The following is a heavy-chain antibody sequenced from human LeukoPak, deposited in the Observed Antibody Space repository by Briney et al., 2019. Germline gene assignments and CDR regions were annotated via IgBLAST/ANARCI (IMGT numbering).Heavy chain of an antibody. CDR3: ARGGGIDY. D-gene: IGHD3-16*01. J-gene: IGHJ4*02. V-gene: IGHV3-48*01. CDR1: GFTFSSYS. Sequence: GGSLRLSCAASGFTFSSYSMNWVRQAPGKGLEWVSYISSSSSTIYYADSVKGRFTISRDNAKNSLYLQMNSLRAEDTAVYYCARGGGIDYWGQGTLVTVSS. CDR2: ISSSSSTI.